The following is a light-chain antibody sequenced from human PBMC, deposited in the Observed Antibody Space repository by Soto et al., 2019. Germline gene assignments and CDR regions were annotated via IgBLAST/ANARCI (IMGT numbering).Light chain of an antibody. CDR1: SSNIGAPYD. CDR3: QSYDSRVSGSV. J-gene: IGLJ3*02. Sequence: QSVLTQPPSVSGAPGQRVTISCTGSSSNIGAPYDVHWYQQLPGTAPKLLIYGNNNRPSGVPDRFSGSKSGTSASLAITGLQAEDEADYYCQSYDSRVSGSVFGGGTKLTVL. CDR2: GNN. V-gene: IGLV1-40*01.